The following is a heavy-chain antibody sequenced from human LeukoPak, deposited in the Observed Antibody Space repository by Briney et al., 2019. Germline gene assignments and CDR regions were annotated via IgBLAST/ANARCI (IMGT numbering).Heavy chain of an antibody. CDR2: IRSKTDGGTT. D-gene: IGHD3-16*02. Sequence: GGSLRLSCTASGFNFTNAWMSWVRQAPGKGLDWVGRIRSKTDGGTTDYAAPVKGRFTISRDDSENTLYLQMNSLKTEDTAVYYCTTELLRLGELSFRYGYWGQGTLVTVSS. V-gene: IGHV3-15*01. J-gene: IGHJ4*02. CDR3: TTELLRLGELSFRYGY. CDR1: GFNFTNAW.